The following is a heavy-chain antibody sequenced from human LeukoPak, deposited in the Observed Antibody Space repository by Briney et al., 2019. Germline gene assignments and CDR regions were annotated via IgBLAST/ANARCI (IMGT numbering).Heavy chain of an antibody. D-gene: IGHD3-22*01. J-gene: IGHJ4*02. CDR2: INTNTGNP. CDR3: ARDPLPYDSSGYYYVGLDY. V-gene: IGHV7-4-1*02. CDR1: GYTFTSYA. Sequence: ASVKVSCKASGYTFTSYAMNWVRQAPGQGLEWMGWINTNTGNPTYAQGFTGRFVFSLDTSVSTAYLQISSLKAEDTAVYYCARDPLPYDSSGYYYVGLDYWGQGTLVTVSS.